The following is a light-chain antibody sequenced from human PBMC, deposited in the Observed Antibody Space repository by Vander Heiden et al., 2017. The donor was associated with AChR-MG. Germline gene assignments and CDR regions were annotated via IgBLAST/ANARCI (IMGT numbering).Light chain of an antibody. CDR3: QVWDRTNDHVV. CDR2: DDT. Sequence: SYVLAQPPSVSVAPGKSARITCGGTNIGSKSVHWFQQKTGQAPLVVVYDDTGRPSGIPERVSGSNSGNTATMTITRVEAGDEADYYCQVWDRTNDHVVFGGGAKLTVL. V-gene: IGLV3-21*03. J-gene: IGLJ3*02. CDR1: NIGSKS.